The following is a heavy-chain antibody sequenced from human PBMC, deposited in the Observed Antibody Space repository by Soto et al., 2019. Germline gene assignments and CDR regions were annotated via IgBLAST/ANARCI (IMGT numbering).Heavy chain of an antibody. J-gene: IGHJ6*02. CDR1: GFTFSSYA. CDR2: ISGSGGST. Sequence: GGSLRLSCAAPGFTFSSYAMSWVRQAPGKGLEWVSAISGSGGSTYYADSVKGRFTISRDNSKNTLYLQMNSLRAEDTAVYYCANARGYYDSSGYYLPPYYYYYGMDVWGQGNTVTVSS. CDR3: ANARGYYDSSGYYLPPYYYYYGMDV. D-gene: IGHD3-22*01. V-gene: IGHV3-23*01.